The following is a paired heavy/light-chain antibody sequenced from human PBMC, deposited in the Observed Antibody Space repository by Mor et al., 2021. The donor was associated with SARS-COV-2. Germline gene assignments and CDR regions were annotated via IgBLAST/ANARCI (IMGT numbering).Heavy chain of an antibody. J-gene: IGHJ5*02. Sequence: QVQLQESGPGLVKPSETLSLTCTVSGDSVSSYSWSWVRQPAGKGLEWIGRVDTSGNTNYNPSLKSRVTMSVDTSKNQFSLRLSSVTAADTAVYYCARETVTTPFDPWGQGTLVTVSS. V-gene: IGHV4-4*07. D-gene: IGHD4-17*01. CDR3: ARETVTTPFDP. CDR2: VDTSGNT. CDR1: GDSVSSYS.
Light chain of an antibody. CDR1: QSVSSY. J-gene: IGKJ4*01. CDR2: DAS. CDR3: QQRSNWPLT. V-gene: IGKV3-11*01. Sequence: EIVLTQSPATLSLSPGERATLSCRASQSVSSYLAWYQQKPGQAPRLLIYDASNRATGIPARFSGSGSGTDFTLTISNLEPEDFAVYYCQQRSNWPLTFGGGTRVEIK.